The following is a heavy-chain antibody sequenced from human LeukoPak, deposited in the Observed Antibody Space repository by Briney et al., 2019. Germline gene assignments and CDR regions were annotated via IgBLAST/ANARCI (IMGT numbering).Heavy chain of an antibody. CDR3: ARGLQGIDY. J-gene: IGHJ4*02. D-gene: IGHD4-11*01. Sequence: GGSLRLSCVASGFTLSSYGMHWVRQAPGKGLEWVAVISYDGSNIYYADSVKGRFIISRDNSKDTLYLQMNSLRAEDTAVYYCARGLQGIDYWGQGTLVTVSS. CDR2: ISYDGSNI. CDR1: GFTLSSYG. V-gene: IGHV3-30*03.